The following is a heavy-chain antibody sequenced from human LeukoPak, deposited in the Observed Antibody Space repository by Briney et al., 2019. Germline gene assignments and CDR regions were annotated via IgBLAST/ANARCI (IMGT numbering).Heavy chain of an antibody. CDR1: GFTFDDYA. CDR3: AKDIEAAAGYFDY. D-gene: IGHD6-13*01. Sequence: PGRSLRLSCAASGFTFDDYAMHWVRQAPGKGLEWVSGISWNSGSIGYADSVKGRFTISRDNAKNPLYLQMNSLRAEDTALYYCAKDIEAAAGYFDYWGQGTLVTVSS. CDR2: ISWNSGSI. J-gene: IGHJ4*02. V-gene: IGHV3-9*01.